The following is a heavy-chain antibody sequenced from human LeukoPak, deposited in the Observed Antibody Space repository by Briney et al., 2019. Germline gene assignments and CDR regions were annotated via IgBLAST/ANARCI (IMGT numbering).Heavy chain of an antibody. CDR2: IYYTGST. J-gene: IGHJ4*02. Sequence: ASETLSLTYTVSGGSISSYFWSWIRQPPGEGLEWIGYIYYTGSTNYNPSLKSRVTMSVDTSKYQFYLRMTSVTAADTAVYYCVRHLSSGSYPLDYWGQGTLVTVSS. CDR3: VRHLSSGSYPLDY. V-gene: IGHV4-59*08. D-gene: IGHD1-26*01. CDR1: GGSISSYF.